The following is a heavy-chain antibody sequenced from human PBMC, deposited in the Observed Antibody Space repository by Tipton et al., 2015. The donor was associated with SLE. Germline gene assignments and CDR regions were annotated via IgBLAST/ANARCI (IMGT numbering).Heavy chain of an antibody. CDR2: INHSGST. J-gene: IGHJ4*02. CDR1: GGSISSYY. V-gene: IGHV4-34*01. Sequence: TLSLTCTVSGGSISSYYWSWIRQPPGKGLEWIGEINHSGSTNYNPSLKSRVTISVDTSKNQFSLKLSSVTAADTAVYYCARGRGVVGATHFDYWGQGTLVTVSS. CDR3: ARGRGVVGATHFDY. D-gene: IGHD1-26*01.